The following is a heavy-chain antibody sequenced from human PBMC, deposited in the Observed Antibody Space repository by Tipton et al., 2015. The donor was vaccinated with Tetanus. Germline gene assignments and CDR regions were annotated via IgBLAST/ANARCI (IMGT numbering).Heavy chain of an antibody. V-gene: IGHV4-34*11. D-gene: IGHD1-7*01. CDR2: IYYSGSA. Sequence: TLSLTCAVYGGSLSRYYWTWIRQPPGKGLEWVAHIYYSGSATYNPSVASRATVSIDMSKNQFSLRLTSATAADTAVYYCARDRITGPTGRYYAMDVWGQGTTVTVSS. J-gene: IGHJ6*01. CDR1: GGSLSRYY. CDR3: ARDRITGPTGRYYAMDV.